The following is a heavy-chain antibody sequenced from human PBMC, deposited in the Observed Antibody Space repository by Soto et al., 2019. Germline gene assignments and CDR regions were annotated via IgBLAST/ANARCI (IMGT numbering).Heavy chain of an antibody. CDR2: INPRSGKT. CDR1: GDTLSTYY. D-gene: IGHD3-22*01. J-gene: IGHJ4*02. CDR3: ARGAGYSDSSGYPFDY. V-gene: IGHV1-46*03. Sequence: VQLVQSGAEVKRPGASVKISCKASGDTLSTYYMHWARQAPGQGLEWMGIINPRSGKTNYPQKCEGRVTMTRDTSTTTVYMELSTLRSEDTAMYYCARGAGYSDSSGYPFDYWGQGTLVTVSS.